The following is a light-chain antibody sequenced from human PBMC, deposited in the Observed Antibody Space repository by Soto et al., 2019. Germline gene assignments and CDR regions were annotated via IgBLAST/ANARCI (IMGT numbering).Light chain of an antibody. CDR3: AAWDDSLNGYV. CDR1: RSNIGSKT. V-gene: IGLV1-44*01. J-gene: IGLJ1*01. CDR2: SDN. Sequence: QSVLTQAPSASGTPGQGVTISCSGSRSNIGSKTVNWYRHLPGTAPKLLIYSDNQRPSGVPDRFSASKSGTSASLIISGLRSDDEADYYCAAWDDSLNGYVFGAGTKVTVL.